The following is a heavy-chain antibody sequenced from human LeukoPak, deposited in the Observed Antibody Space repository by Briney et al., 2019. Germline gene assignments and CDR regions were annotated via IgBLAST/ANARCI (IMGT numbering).Heavy chain of an antibody. CDR3: ARLEMATFGDY. J-gene: IGHJ4*02. D-gene: IGHD5-24*01. CDR2: IFSGGST. CDR1: GFTVCSSY. Sequence: PGGSLRLSCAASGFTVCSSYMSWVRQAPGKGLEWVSVIFSGGSTNYADSVKGRFTISRDKSKNTVYLQMNSLRAEGTAVYYCARLEMATFGDYWGQGTLVTVSS. V-gene: IGHV3-53*01.